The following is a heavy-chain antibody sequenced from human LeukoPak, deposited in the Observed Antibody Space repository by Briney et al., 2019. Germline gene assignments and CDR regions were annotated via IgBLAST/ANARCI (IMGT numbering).Heavy chain of an antibody. J-gene: IGHJ5*01. CDR1: GVTFSRYG. Sequence: GGSLTLSCAASGVTFSRYGMHWVRQAPGKGLEWVSFIRYDGSDKYYVDSVKGRFTISRDNSKNTLYLQLNSLRVEDTAVYYCATEGFDPWGQGTLATVSS. CDR2: IRYDGSDK. CDR3: ATEGFDP. V-gene: IGHV3-30*02.